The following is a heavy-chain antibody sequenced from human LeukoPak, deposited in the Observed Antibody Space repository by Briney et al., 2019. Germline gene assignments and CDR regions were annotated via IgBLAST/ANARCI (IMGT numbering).Heavy chain of an antibody. V-gene: IGHV3-48*03. J-gene: IGHJ4*02. CDR2: ISSSGSTI. CDR1: GFTFSSYE. CDR3: ASWSMTGDHFDY. Sequence: GGSQSLFCAASGFTFSSYEMNWVRQAPGKGLEWVSYISSSGSTIYYADSVKGRFTISRDNAKNSLYLQMNSLRAEDTAVYYCASWSMTGDHFDYWGERSLLSVSS. D-gene: IGHD4-17*01.